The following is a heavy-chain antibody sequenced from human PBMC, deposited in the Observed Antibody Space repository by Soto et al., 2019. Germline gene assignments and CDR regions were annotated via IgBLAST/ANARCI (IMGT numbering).Heavy chain of an antibody. CDR2: ISAYNGNT. D-gene: IGHD3-10*01. J-gene: IGHJ4*02. CDR1: CYTFSSYG. V-gene: IGHV1-18*01. Sequence: ASVKGSCKASCYTFSSYGISWVRQAPGQGLEWMGWISAYNGNTNYAQKLQGRVTMTTDTSTSTAYMELRSLRSDDTAVYYCARDKGDGSGSYYGYWGQGTLVTVSS. CDR3: ARDKGDGSGSYYGY.